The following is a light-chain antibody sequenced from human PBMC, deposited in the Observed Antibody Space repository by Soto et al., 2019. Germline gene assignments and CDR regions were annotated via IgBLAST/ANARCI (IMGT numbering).Light chain of an antibody. V-gene: IGKV1-27*01. Sequence: DIRVTQSPSSLSASVEDRVTITCRASHGISNYLAWYQQKPGKVPKLLIYVASTLQSGVPSRFSGSGSGTDFTLTISSLQPEDVATYYCQQYNSAPYTFGQGTRLEIK. CDR3: QQYNSAPYT. J-gene: IGKJ2*01. CDR1: HGISNY. CDR2: VAS.